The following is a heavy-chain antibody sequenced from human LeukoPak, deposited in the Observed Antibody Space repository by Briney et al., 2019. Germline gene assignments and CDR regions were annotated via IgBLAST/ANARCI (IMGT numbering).Heavy chain of an antibody. J-gene: IGHJ6*03. D-gene: IGHD4-17*01. CDR3: ERALRIDEAFDYYYYYMDT. V-gene: IGHV4-4*07. CDR1: GGSISSYY. Sequence: PSETLSLTCTVSGGSISSYYWSWIRQPAAKGLEEVGRIYNSGSTNYNPSLKSRVTMSVDTSKNQFSPKLSSVTAADRAGHYSERALRIDEAFDYYYYYMDTCGKETTVTVSS. CDR2: IYNSGST.